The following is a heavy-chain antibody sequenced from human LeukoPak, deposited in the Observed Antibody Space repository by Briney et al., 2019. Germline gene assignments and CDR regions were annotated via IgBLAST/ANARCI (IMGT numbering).Heavy chain of an antibody. Sequence: GGSLRLSCAASGFTFSSYSMNWVRQAPGKGLEWLSSISSSSSYTYYADSVKGRFTISRDNAKNSLYLQMNSLRAEDTAVYYCARDAALRYFDLYGMDVWGQGTTVTVSS. CDR2: ISSSSSYT. J-gene: IGHJ6*02. CDR1: GFTFSSYS. V-gene: IGHV3-21*01. D-gene: IGHD3-9*01. CDR3: ARDAALRYFDLYGMDV.